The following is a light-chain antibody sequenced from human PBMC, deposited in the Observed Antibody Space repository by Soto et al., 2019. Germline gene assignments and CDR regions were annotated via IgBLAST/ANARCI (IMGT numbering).Light chain of an antibody. V-gene: IGKV4-1*01. CDR3: QQYYSTPPYT. Sequence: DIVMTQSPDSLAVSLGERATINCKSSQSVLYSSNNKNYLAWYRQKPGQPPKLIIYWASIRESGVPDRISGSGSGTDFTLNISSLQAEDVAVYYCQQYYSTPPYTFGQGTKLEIK. CDR2: WAS. CDR1: QSVLYSSNNKNY. J-gene: IGKJ2*01.